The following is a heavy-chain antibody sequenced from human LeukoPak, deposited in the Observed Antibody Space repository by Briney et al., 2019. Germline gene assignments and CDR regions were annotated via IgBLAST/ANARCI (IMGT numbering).Heavy chain of an antibody. D-gene: IGHD1-26*01. Sequence: GGSLRLSCAASGFTISYNYMNWVRQAPGKGLEWVSVVYSSGNTYYADSVKGRFTISRDDSKNTLYLQMNSLRVEDTAVYYCARVRAQVGATKPGAFDIWGQGTMVTVSS. J-gene: IGHJ3*02. V-gene: IGHV3-53*01. CDR1: GFTISYNY. CDR2: VYSSGNT. CDR3: ARVRAQVGATKPGAFDI.